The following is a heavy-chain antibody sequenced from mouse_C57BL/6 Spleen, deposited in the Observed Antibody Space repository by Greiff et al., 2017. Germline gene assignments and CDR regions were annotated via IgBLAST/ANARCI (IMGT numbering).Heavy chain of an antibody. D-gene: IGHD1-2*01. J-gene: IGHJ2*01. CDR1: GFTIKDDY. CDR3: TRSRITTALDY. Sequence: VQLQQSGAELVRPGASVKLSCTASGFTIKDDYMHWVKQRPEQGLEWIGGIDPENGDTEYASKFQGKATITADTSSNTAYLQLSSLTSEDTAVYYCTRSRITTALDYWGQGTTLTVSS. V-gene: IGHV14-4*01. CDR2: IDPENGDT.